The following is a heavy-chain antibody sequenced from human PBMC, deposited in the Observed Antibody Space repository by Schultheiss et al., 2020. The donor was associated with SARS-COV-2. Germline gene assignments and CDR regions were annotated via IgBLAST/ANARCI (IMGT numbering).Heavy chain of an antibody. D-gene: IGHD3-22*01. Sequence: SVKVSCKASGGTFSSYAISWVRQAPGQGLEWMGGIIPIFGTANYAQKFQGRVTITADKSTSTAYMELSSLRSEDTAVYYCARDTDSSGYSYFDYWGQGTLVTVSS. J-gene: IGHJ4*02. V-gene: IGHV1-69*06. CDR2: IIPIFGTA. CDR3: ARDTDSSGYSYFDY. CDR1: GGTFSSYA.